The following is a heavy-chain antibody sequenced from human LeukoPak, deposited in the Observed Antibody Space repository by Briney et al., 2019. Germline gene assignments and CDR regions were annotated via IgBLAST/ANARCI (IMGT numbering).Heavy chain of an antibody. D-gene: IGHD3-22*01. CDR1: GFTFSLYG. CDR2: ISYHGNNE. Sequence: GRSLRLSCAASGFTFSLYGMHWVRQAPGKGLEWVAVISYHGNNEYYADSVKGRFTISRDNSKNTLYLQMNSLTAEDTAVYYCARCPESSGYYYELDSWGQGTLVTVFS. V-gene: IGHV3-30*03. J-gene: IGHJ4*02. CDR3: ARCPESSGYYYELDS.